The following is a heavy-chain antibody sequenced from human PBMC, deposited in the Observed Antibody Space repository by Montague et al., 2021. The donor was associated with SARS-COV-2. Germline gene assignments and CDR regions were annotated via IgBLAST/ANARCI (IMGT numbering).Heavy chain of an antibody. Sequence: SETRSLTCNVAGGSMSGYNWSWIRQPPGKGLQWIGSMYNSENTSYNPSLKSRVTISVDTSKKQFSLRLSSVTAADTAVYFCARGINSAGSYYYHLDVWGQGTTVPVSS. CDR2: MYNSENT. CDR3: ARGINSAGSYYYHLDV. J-gene: IGHJ6*02. D-gene: IGHD2-21*01. V-gene: IGHV4-59*01. CDR1: GGSMSGYN.